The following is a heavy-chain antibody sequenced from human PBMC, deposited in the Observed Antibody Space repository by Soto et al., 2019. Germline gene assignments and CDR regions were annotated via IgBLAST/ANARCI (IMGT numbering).Heavy chain of an antibody. CDR2: ISAGGSSV. CDR3: ARSSWYSSGSFFDL. D-gene: IGHD6-19*01. CDR1: GFTFSIYS. J-gene: IGHJ4*02. V-gene: IGHV3-48*02. Sequence: GGSLRLSCEASGFTFSIYSMNWVRQAPGKGLEWVSHISAGGSSVYHADSVKGRFTISRDNAKNSLYLQVNSLRDEDTAVYYCARSSWYSSGSFFDLWGQGTLVTVSS.